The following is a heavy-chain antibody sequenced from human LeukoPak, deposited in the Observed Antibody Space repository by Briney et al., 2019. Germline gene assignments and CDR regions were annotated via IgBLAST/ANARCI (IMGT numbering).Heavy chain of an antibody. CDR2: INTDGSST. J-gene: IGHJ4*02. V-gene: IGHV3-74*01. CDR3: ARVGMDRSTWSSAN. CDR1: GFTFSSSW. D-gene: IGHD6-13*01. Sequence: SGGSLRLSCAASGFTFSSSWMHWVRQAPGRGLVYVSRINTDGSSTNYADSVKGRFTISRDNAENTVYLQMSSLRAEDTAVYYCARVGMDRSTWSSANWGQGPLFPVSS.